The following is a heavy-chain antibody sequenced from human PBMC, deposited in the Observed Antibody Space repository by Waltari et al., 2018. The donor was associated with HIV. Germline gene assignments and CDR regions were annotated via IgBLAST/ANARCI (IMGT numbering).Heavy chain of an antibody. Sequence: QVQLQESGPGLVTPSETLSLTCDVSGYAISSAYYLGWFRQPPGQGRDWIGSIYHNGSTYYNPSLKSRVTISIDTSRNQFSLRLISLTAADTAVYYCVSQRGGSGYFGMDVWGQGTTVTVSS. CDR3: VSQRGGSGYFGMDV. CDR1: GYAISSAYY. V-gene: IGHV4-38-2*01. CDR2: IYHNGST. D-gene: IGHD3-10*01. J-gene: IGHJ6*02.